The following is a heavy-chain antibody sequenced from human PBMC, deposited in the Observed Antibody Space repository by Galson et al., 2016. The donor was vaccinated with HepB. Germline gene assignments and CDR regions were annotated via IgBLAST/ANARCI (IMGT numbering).Heavy chain of an antibody. CDR2: ISYDGRDK. Sequence: SLRLSCAASGFTFNTYAMHWVRQPPGKGLEWVAVISYDGRDKNYAESLKGRITISRDNSNNTLYLQMNSLRAEDTASYYCARTTIRYFDWSPVDYWGQGTLVTVSS. V-gene: IGHV3-30*04. J-gene: IGHJ4*02. CDR3: ARTTIRYFDWSPVDY. D-gene: IGHD3-9*01. CDR1: GFTFNTYA.